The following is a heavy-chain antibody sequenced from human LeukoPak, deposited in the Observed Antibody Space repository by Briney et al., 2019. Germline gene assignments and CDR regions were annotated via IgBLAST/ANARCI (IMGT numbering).Heavy chain of an antibody. CDR2: INHSGST. V-gene: IGHV4-34*01. Sequence: SETLSLTCAVYGGSFSGYYWSWIRQPPVKGLEWIGEINHSGSTNYNPSLKSRVTISVDTSKNQFSLKLSSVTAADTAVYYCARVPSNWNMGYYFDYWGQGTLVTVSS. J-gene: IGHJ4*02. CDR3: ARVPSNWNMGYYFDY. D-gene: IGHD1-20*01. CDR1: GGSFSGYY.